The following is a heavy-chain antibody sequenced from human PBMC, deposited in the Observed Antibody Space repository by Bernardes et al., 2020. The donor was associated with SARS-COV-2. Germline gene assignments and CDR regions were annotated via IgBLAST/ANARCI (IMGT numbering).Heavy chain of an antibody. J-gene: IGHJ5*02. V-gene: IGHV4-59*01. CDR2: THYTGST. CDR3: ARSLVRGLLAFPFDP. CDR1: GGSISSYY. Sequence: SETLSLTCTFAGGSISSYYWSWIRQPPGKGLEWIGYTHYTGSTDYNPSLKSRVTISIDSSNQFSLRLTSVTAADTAVYYCARSLVRGLLAFPFDPWGQGTLVTVSS. D-gene: IGHD3-10*01.